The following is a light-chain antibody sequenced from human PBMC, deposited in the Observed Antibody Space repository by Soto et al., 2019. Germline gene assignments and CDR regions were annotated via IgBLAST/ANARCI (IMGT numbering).Light chain of an antibody. CDR2: GAS. V-gene: IGKV3D-15*01. J-gene: IGKJ5*01. Sequence: EIVMTQSPATLSVSPGESDTLSCRASQNINSDLAWYVQKPGQAPRSVIYGASTWGTDVPPRFTGSGSGTEFTLTISGLQSEEFAVDYCQQYNSWPITFGQGTRR. CDR1: QNINSD. CDR3: QQYNSWPIT.